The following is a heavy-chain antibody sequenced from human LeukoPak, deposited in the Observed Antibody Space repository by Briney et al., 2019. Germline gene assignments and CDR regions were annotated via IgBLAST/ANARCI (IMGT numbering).Heavy chain of an antibody. CDR2: VNPSGGGT. CDR1: GYTFTSYY. D-gene: IGHD3-22*01. Sequence: GASVKVSCKASGYTFTSYYMHWVRQAPGQGLEWMGVVNPSGGGTTYAQRFQGRVTMTRDTSTTTVYMDLSTLRSEDTAVYYCARAALSPGGYNYFDYWGQGTLVTVSS. V-gene: IGHV1-46*01. CDR3: ARAALSPGGYNYFDY. J-gene: IGHJ4*02.